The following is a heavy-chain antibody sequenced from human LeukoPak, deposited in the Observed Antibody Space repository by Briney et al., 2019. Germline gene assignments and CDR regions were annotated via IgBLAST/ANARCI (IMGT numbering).Heavy chain of an antibody. CDR1: VFTFDDYA. CDR3: AKAGYCSSTSCYVPWLYGDYGPYYFDY. CDR2: IGQNSGSI. V-gene: IGHV3-9*01. J-gene: IGHJ4*02. D-gene: IGHD2-2*01. Sequence: SLRVSGAASVFTFDDYAMHWVRQAPRKGLERVSGIGQNSGSIRYADSVKGRFTISRDNAKNSLYLQMNSLRAEDTALYYCAKAGYCSSTSCYVPWLYGDYGPYYFDYWGQGTLVTVSS.